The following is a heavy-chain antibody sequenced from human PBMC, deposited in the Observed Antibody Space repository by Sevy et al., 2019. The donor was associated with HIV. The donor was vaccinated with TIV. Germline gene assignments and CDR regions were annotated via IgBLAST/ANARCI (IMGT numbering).Heavy chain of an antibody. CDR1: GFTVSSNY. V-gene: IGHV3-53*01. J-gene: IGHJ6*02. CDR3: ASGGDDYGDYYYYGMDV. D-gene: IGHD4-17*01. CDR2: IYSGGST. Sequence: GGSLRLSCAASGFTVSSNYMSWVRQAPGKGLEWVSVIYSGGSTYYADSVKGRFTISRDNSKNTLYLQMNSLRAEDTAVYYSASGGDDYGDYYYYGMDVWGQGTTVTVSS.